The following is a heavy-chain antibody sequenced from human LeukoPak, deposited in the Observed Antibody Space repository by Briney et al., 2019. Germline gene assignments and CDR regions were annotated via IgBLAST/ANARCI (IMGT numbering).Heavy chain of an antibody. CDR2: IKQDGSEK. Sequence: GGSLRLSCAVSGFTFSDYAMSWVRQAPGKGLEWVANIKQDGSEKYYVDSVKGRFTISRDNAKNSLYLQMNSLRAEDTAVYYCARVRSSGSYHNWFDPWGQGTLVTVSS. D-gene: IGHD3-10*01. V-gene: IGHV3-7*01. J-gene: IGHJ5*02. CDR1: GFTFSDYA. CDR3: ARVRSSGSYHNWFDP.